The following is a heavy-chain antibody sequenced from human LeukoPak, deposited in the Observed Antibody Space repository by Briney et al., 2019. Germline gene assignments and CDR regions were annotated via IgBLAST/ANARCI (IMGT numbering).Heavy chain of an antibody. CDR1: GFTFSSHS. J-gene: IGHJ4*02. Sequence: GGSLRLSCAASGFTFSSHSMNWVRQAPGKGLEWVSYISSSSSTIYYADSVKGRFTISRDNAKNSLYLQMNSLRAEDTAVSYCATLSDYVWGSYRNYWGQGDLVTVSS. V-gene: IGHV3-48*01. D-gene: IGHD3-16*02. CDR2: ISSSSSTI. CDR3: ATLSDYVWGSYRNY.